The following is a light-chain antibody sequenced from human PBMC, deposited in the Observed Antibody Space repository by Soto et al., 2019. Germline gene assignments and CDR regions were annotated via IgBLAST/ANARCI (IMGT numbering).Light chain of an antibody. Sequence: QSVLTQPPSMSGAPGQRVTISCTGSSSDIGAGYDVHWYQQFPGTAPKLLIYGNINRPSGVPDRFSGSKSGTSASLAITGLQAEYEADYYCQSYDSSLGGSKGVFGGGTKLTVL. CDR1: SSDIGAGYD. CDR2: GNI. J-gene: IGLJ3*02. V-gene: IGLV1-40*01. CDR3: QSYDSSLGGSKGV.